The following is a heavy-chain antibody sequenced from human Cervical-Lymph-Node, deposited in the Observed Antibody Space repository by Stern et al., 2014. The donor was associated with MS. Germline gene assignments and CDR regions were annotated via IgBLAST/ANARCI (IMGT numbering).Heavy chain of an antibody. CDR2: LDWDGDK. CDR1: GFSLSTTGMC. D-gene: IGHD2-21*01. V-gene: IGHV2-70*01. J-gene: IGHJ4*02. CDR3: VRAREGYYFDY. Sequence: QVTLRESGPALVKPTQTLTLTCTFSGFSLSTTGMCLSWIRQPPGKALEWLALLDWDGDKYYSPARKTRLTISKDTSKNQVVLTMTNMAPLDTATYFCVRAREGYYFDYWGQGIPVTVSS.